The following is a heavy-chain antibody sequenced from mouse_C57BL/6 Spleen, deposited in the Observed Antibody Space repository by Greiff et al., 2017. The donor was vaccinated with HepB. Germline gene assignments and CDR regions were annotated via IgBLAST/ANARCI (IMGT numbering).Heavy chain of an antibody. Sequence: VQLQQPGAELVMPGASVKLSCKASGYTFTSYWMHWVKQRPGQGLEWIGEIDPSDSYTNYNQKFKGKSTLTVDKSSSTAYMQLSSLTSEDSAVYYCARIYGNYFDYWGQGTTLTVSS. CDR2: IDPSDSYT. J-gene: IGHJ2*01. D-gene: IGHD1-1*01. CDR3: ARIYGNYFDY. CDR1: GYTFTSYW. V-gene: IGHV1-69*01.